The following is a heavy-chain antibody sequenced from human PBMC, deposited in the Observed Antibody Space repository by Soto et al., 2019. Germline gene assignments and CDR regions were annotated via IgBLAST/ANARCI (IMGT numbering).Heavy chain of an antibody. D-gene: IGHD3-16*02. CDR3: AKSRVFIGAIVTLLNS. V-gene: IGHV3-23*01. Sequence: EVQLLESGGGLVQPGGSLTLSCATSGFTYSSYAMVWVGQEAEKGLEWVASISKNGDTAYYADSVKGRFTISKGNSENTLYLQMNGLRADDTALYFCAKSRVFIGAIVTLLNSWGQGTQVTVSS. CDR1: GFTYSSYA. CDR2: ISKNGDTA. J-gene: IGHJ4*02.